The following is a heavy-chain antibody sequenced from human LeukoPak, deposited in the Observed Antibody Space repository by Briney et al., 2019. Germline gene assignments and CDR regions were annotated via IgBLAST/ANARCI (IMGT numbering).Heavy chain of an antibody. CDR2: IYYSGST. CDR3: ARLTIAAAGTPVQDAFDF. D-gene: IGHD6-13*01. CDR1: GGSISSYY. V-gene: IGHV4-39*07. Sequence: PSETLSLTCTVSGGSISSYYWGWIRQPPGKGLEWIGSIYYSGSTYYNPSLKSRVTISVDTSKNQFSLKLSSVTAADTAVYYCARLTIAAAGTPVQDAFDFWGQGTMVTVSS. J-gene: IGHJ3*01.